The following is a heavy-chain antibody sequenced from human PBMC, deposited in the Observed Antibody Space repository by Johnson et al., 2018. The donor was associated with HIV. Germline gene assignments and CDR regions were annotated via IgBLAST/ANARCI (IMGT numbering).Heavy chain of an antibody. CDR3: ARDGYSSGWYGNDAFDI. D-gene: IGHD6-19*01. CDR1: GFSFSNYG. Sequence: QVQLVESGGGVVQPGRSQRLSCAASGFSFSNYGMHWVRQAPGKGLEWVAVISYDGSNKYYADSVKGRFTISRDNSKNTLYLQMNSLTADDTAVYYCARDGYSSGWYGNDAFDIWGQGTMVTVSS. V-gene: IGHV3-30*03. CDR2: ISYDGSNK. J-gene: IGHJ3*02.